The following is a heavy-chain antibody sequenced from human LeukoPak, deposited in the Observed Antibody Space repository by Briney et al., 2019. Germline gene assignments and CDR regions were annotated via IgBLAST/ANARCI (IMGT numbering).Heavy chain of an antibody. V-gene: IGHV3-21*01. J-gene: IGHJ4*02. D-gene: IGHD1-20*01. CDR1: GFTFRSYS. CDR3: ARASYNWNYVDY. CDR2: ISSSSSYI. Sequence: PGGSLRLSCAASGFTFRSYSMNWVRQAPGKRLEWVSSISSSSSYIYYADSVKGRFTISRDNAKNSLYLQMNSLRAEDTAVYYCARASYNWNYVDYWGQGTLVTVSS.